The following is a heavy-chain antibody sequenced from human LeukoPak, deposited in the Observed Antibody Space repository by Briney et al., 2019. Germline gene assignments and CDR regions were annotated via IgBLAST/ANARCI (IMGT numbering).Heavy chain of an antibody. D-gene: IGHD3-22*01. CDR2: ISAYNGNT. Sequence: ASVKVSCKASGYTFTSYGISWVRQAPGQGLEWMGWISAYNGNTNYAQKLQGRVTMTTDTSTSTAYMELRSLRSDDTAVYYCARGDLTYYYDSSGYLDYWGQGTLVTVSS. J-gene: IGHJ4*02. CDR1: GYTFTSYG. CDR3: ARGDLTYYYDSSGYLDY. V-gene: IGHV1-18*01.